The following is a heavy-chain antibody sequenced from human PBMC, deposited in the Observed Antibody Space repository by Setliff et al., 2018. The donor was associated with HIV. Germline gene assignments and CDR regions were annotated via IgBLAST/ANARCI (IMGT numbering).Heavy chain of an antibody. D-gene: IGHD3-22*01. Sequence: SETLSLTCTVSGGSISSYYWSWIRQPPGKGLEWIGYIYTSGTTNYSPSLKSRVTISVDTSKNQFSLKLSSVTAADTAVYFCARQTYYYDNSGHNWFDPWGQGTLVTVSS. CDR1: GGSISSYY. CDR3: ARQTYYYDNSGHNWFDP. CDR2: IYTSGTT. J-gene: IGHJ5*02. V-gene: IGHV4-4*09.